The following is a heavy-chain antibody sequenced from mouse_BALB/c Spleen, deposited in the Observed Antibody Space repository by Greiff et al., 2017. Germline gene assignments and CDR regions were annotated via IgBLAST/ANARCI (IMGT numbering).Heavy chain of an antibody. CDR3: ARWVDYGSSSFDY. D-gene: IGHD1-1*01. J-gene: IGHJ2*01. CDR2: ILPGSGST. CDR1: GYTFSSYW. Sequence: QVQLQQSGAELMKPGASVKISCKATGYTFSSYWIEWVKQRPGHGLEWIGEILPGSGSTNYNEKFKGKATFTADTSSNTVYMQLSSLTSEDSAVYYCARWVDYGSSSFDYWGQGTTLTVSS. V-gene: IGHV1-9*01.